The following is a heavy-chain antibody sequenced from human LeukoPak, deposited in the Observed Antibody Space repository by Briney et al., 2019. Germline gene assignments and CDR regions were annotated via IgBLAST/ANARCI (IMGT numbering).Heavy chain of an antibody. J-gene: IGHJ4*02. CDR1: GFTFSSYA. V-gene: IGHV3-30-3*01. CDR3: ARGTSSGWEFDY. Sequence: GGSLRLSCAASGFTFSSYAMHWVRQAPGKGLEWVAVISYDGTNKYYADSVKGRFTISRDNSKNTLYLQMNSLRAEDTAVYYCARGTSSGWEFDYWGQGTLVTVSS. D-gene: IGHD6-19*01. CDR2: ISYDGTNK.